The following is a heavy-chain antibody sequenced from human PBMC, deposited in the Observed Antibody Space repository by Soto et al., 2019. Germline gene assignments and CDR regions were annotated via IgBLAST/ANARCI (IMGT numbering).Heavy chain of an antibody. CDR3: ASAALGYCSSTSCSRPLYYYYYGMDV. D-gene: IGHD2-2*01. CDR2: INHSGST. Sequence: SETLSLTCAVYGGSFSGYYWSWIRQPPGKGLELIGEINHSGSTNYNPALKSRVTISVDTSKNQFSLKLSSVTAADTAVYYCASAALGYCSSTSCSRPLYYYYYGMDVWG. V-gene: IGHV4-34*01. CDR1: GGSFSGYY. J-gene: IGHJ6*02.